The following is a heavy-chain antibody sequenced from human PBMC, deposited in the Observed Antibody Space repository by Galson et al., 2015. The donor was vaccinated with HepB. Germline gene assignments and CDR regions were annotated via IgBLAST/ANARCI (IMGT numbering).Heavy chain of an antibody. Sequence: SLRLSCAASGFTFSSYSMNWVRQAPGKGLEWVAVISSDGSTKYYTDSVKGRFTISRDNSKNTLYLQVNSLRAEDTAVYYCANSYCSGNRCRPWHYWGLGTLVTVSS. V-gene: IGHV3-30*18. J-gene: IGHJ4*02. D-gene: IGHD2-15*01. CDR2: ISSDGSTK. CDR1: GFTFSSYS. CDR3: ANSYCSGNRCRPWHY.